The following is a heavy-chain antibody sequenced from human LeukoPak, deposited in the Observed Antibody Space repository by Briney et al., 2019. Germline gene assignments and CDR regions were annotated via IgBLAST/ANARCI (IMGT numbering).Heavy chain of an antibody. CDR3: AREVVGDRGDAFDI. V-gene: IGHV7-4-1*02. D-gene: IGHD3-16*01. CDR1: GYSFTSYA. CDR2: INTNTGNP. J-gene: IGHJ3*02. Sequence: ASVKVSCKASGYSFTSYALNWVRQAPGQGLEWMGWINTNTGNPTYAQGFTGRFVLSLDTSVTTAYLQISSLKAEDTAVYYCAREVVGDRGDAFDIWGRGTLVTVSS.